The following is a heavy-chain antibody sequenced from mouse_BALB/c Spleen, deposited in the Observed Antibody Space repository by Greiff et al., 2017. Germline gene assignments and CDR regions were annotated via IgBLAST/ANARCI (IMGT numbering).Heavy chain of an antibody. CDR1: GFNIKDTY. CDR3: AREDYRYDGTMDY. Sequence: VQLQQSGAELVKPGASVKLSCTASGFNIKDTYMHWVKQRPEQGLEWIGRIDPANGNTKYDPKFQGKATITADTSSNTAYLQLSSLTSEDTAVYYCAREDYRYDGTMDYWGQGTSVTVSS. D-gene: IGHD2-14*01. V-gene: IGHV14-3*02. J-gene: IGHJ4*01. CDR2: IDPANGNT.